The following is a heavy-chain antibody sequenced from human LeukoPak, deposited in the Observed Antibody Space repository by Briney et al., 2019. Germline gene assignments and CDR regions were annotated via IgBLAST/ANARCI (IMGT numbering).Heavy chain of an antibody. V-gene: IGHV1-2*02. D-gene: IGHD3-10*02. CDR1: GYTFTDYY. CDR2: INPNSGGT. CDR3: ARDQGGWNFVRVYHYYYMDV. Sequence: LAASVKVSCKASGYTFTDYYMHWVRQAPGQGLEWMGWINPNSGGTNYAQKFQGRVTMTRDTSISTAYMELSRLRSDDTAVYYCARDQGGWNFVRVYHYYYMDVWGKGTTVTISS. J-gene: IGHJ6*03.